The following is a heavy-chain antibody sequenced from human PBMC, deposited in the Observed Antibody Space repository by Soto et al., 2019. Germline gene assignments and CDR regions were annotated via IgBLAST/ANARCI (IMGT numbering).Heavy chain of an antibody. CDR2: IIPIFGTA. CDR1: GGTFSSYA. V-gene: IGHV1-69*13. J-gene: IGHJ5*02. D-gene: IGHD2-15*01. Sequence: GASVKVSCKASGGTFSSYAISWVRQAPGQGLEWMGGIIPIFGTANYAQKFQGRVTITADESTSTAYMELSSLRSEDTAVYYCARVGCSGGSCYSVTRYNWFDPWGQGTLVTVSS. CDR3: ARVGCSGGSCYSVTRYNWFDP.